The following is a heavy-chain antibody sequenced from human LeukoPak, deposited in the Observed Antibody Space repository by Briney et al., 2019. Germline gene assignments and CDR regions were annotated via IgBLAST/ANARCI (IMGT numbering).Heavy chain of an antibody. CDR3: ARARVRSSFDY. V-gene: IGHV4-30-2*01. CDR1: GGSISGGGYS. J-gene: IGHJ4*02. Sequence: PSETLSLTCAVSGGSISGGGYSWSWIRQPPGKGLEWIGYIYHSGSTYYNPSLKSRVTISVDRSKNQFSLKLSSVTAADTAVYYCARARVRSSFDYWGQGTLVTVSS. CDR2: IYHSGST. D-gene: IGHD3-3*01.